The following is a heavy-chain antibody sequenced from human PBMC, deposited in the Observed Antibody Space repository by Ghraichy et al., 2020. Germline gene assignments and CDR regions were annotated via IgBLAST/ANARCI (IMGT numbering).Heavy chain of an antibody. D-gene: IGHD2/OR15-2a*01. CDR1: GASTSEDY. J-gene: IGHJ4*02. CDR2: FSSGGST. Sequence: ESLNISCTVSGASTSEDYWSWIRPPPGKGLEWLGFFSSGGSTKSKPSLKSRATISGDTSKNQFYLRMTSVTAADTAVYFCARTHYDTFGFYATGEGDRYYFDYWGQGALVTVSS. V-gene: IGHV4-4*09. CDR3: ARTHYDTFGFYATGEGDRYYFDY.